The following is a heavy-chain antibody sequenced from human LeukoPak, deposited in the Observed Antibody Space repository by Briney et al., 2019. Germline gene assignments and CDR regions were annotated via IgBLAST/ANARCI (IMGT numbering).Heavy chain of an antibody. J-gene: IGHJ4*02. D-gene: IGHD3-10*01. CDR3: AKVRFAHIRGEIDY. CDR2: ISDSGGST. CDR1: GFTFSNYA. Sequence: GGSLRLSCAASGFTFSNYAMSWVRHAPGKGLEWVSSISDSGGSTCHADSVKGQVTISRDNFKNTLYLQMNSLRAEDTAVYYCAKVRFAHIRGEIDYWGQGTLVTVSS. V-gene: IGHV3-23*01.